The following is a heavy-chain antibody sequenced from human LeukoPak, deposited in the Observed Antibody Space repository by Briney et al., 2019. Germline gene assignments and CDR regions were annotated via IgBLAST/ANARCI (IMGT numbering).Heavy chain of an antibody. CDR1: GFTFSSYA. D-gene: IGHD3-22*01. J-gene: IGHJ4*02. CDR3: AKATFPEYYYDSSGYEFRSSFDY. V-gene: IGHV3-23*01. Sequence: PGGSLRLSCAASGFTFSSYAMSWVRQAPGEGLEWVSAISGSGGSTYYADSVKGRFTISRDNSKNTLYLQMNSLRAEDTAVYYCAKATFPEYYYDSSGYEFRSSFDYWGQGTLVTVSS. CDR2: ISGSGGST.